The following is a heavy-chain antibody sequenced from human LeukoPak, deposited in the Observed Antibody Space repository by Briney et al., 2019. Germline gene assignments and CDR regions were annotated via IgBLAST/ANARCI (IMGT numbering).Heavy chain of an antibody. D-gene: IGHD3-16*02. CDR3: ARDPKITFGGVIVYFDY. V-gene: IGHV3-48*01. J-gene: IGHJ4*02. CDR2: ISSSSSTI. CDR1: GFTFSSYR. Sequence: PGGSLRLSCAASGFTFSSYRMTWVRQAPGKGLEWVSYISSSSSTIYYADSVKGRFTISRDNAKNSLYLQMNSLRAEDTAVYYCARDPKITFGGVIVYFDYWGQGTLVTVSS.